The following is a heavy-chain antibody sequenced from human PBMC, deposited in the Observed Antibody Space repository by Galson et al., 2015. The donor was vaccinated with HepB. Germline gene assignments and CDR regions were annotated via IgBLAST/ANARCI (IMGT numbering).Heavy chain of an antibody. D-gene: IGHD6-19*01. J-gene: IGHJ3*02. Sequence: SVKVSCKASGYPFTDYYMHWVRQAPGQGLEWMGWIKANSGGTIYAQKFQGRVTMTRDTSISTAYMELTSLTTDDTAVYYCARDSRPGWTDAFDIWGQGTMVTVSS. CDR3: ARDSRPGWTDAFDI. V-gene: IGHV1-2*02. CDR1: GYPFTDYY. CDR2: IKANSGGT.